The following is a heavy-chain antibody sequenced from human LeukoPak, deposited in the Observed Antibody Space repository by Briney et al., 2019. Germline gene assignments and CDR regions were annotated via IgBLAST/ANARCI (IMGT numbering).Heavy chain of an antibody. D-gene: IGHD6-19*01. CDR1: GGSISSYY. V-gene: IGHV4-59*01. CDR2: IYYSGST. J-gene: IGHJ4*02. CDR3: ARVGIAVAGIFDY. Sequence: PSERLSLTCTVTGGSISSYYWSWIRQPPGKGLEWIGYIYYSGSTNYNPSLKSRVTISVDTSKNQFSLKLSSVTAADTAVYYCARVGIAVAGIFDYWGQGTLVTVSS.